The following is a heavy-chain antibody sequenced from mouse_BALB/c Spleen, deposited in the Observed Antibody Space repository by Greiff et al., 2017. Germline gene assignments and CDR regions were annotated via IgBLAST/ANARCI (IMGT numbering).Heavy chain of an antibody. CDR3: ARGGKLGNAMDY. CDR2: ISTYYGDA. Sequence: QVQLQQSGAELVRPGVSVKISCKGSGYTFTDYAMHWVKQSHAKSLEWIGVISTYYGDASYNQKFKGKATMTVDKSSSTAYMELARLTSEDSAIYYCARGGKLGNAMDYWGQGTSVTVSS. V-gene: IGHV1S137*01. CDR1: GYTFTDYA. D-gene: IGHD4-1*01. J-gene: IGHJ4*01.